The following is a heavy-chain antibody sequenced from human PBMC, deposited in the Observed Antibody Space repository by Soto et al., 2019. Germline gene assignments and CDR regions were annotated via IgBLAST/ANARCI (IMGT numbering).Heavy chain of an antibody. V-gene: IGHV3-74*01. Sequence: TGGSLRLSCAASGFTFSSYWMHWVRQAPGKGLVWVSRINSDGSSTSYADSVKGRFTISRDNAKNTLYLQMNSLRAEDTAVYYCARGAGYYYDSSGYYPSWFDPWGQGTLVTVSS. J-gene: IGHJ5*02. CDR1: GFTFSSYW. CDR3: ARGAGYYYDSSGYYPSWFDP. D-gene: IGHD3-22*01. CDR2: INSDGSST.